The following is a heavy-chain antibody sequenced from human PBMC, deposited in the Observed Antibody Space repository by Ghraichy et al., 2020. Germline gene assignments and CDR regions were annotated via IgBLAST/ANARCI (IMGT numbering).Heavy chain of an antibody. CDR3: AVIAAAGTSWFDP. CDR1: GGSFSGYY. D-gene: IGHD6-13*01. Sequence: SETLSLTCAVYGGSFSGYYWSWIRQPPGKGLEWIGEINHSGSTNYNPSLKSRVTISVDTSKNQFSLKLSSVTAADTAVYYCAVIAAAGTSWFDPWGQGTLVTVSS. CDR2: INHSGST. J-gene: IGHJ5*02. V-gene: IGHV4-34*01.